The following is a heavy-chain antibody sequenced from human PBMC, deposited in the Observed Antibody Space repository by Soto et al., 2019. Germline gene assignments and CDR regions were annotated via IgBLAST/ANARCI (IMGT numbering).Heavy chain of an antibody. J-gene: IGHJ6*03. CDR2: ISAYNGNT. CDR1: GYTFTSYG. CDR3: AIGFEDPHYYMDV. Sequence: ASVKVSCKASGYTFTSYGISWVRQAPGQGLEWMGWISAYNGNTNYAQKLQGRVTMTTDTSTSTAYMELSSLRSEDTAVYYCAIGFEDPHYYMDVWGKGTTVTVSS. D-gene: IGHD3-9*01. V-gene: IGHV1-18*01.